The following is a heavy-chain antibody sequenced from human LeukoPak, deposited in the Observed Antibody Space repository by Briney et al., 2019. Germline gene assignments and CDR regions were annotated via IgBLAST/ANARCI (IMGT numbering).Heavy chain of an antibody. D-gene: IGHD6-13*01. Sequence: SETLSLTCTVSGGSISSGDYYWSWIRQPPGKGLEWIGYIYYSGSTYYNPSLKSRVTISVDTSKNQFSLKLSSVTVADTAVYYCARLVGSSSYYFDNWGQGTLVTVSS. CDR3: ARLVGSSSYYFDN. J-gene: IGHJ4*02. CDR1: GGSISSGDYY. V-gene: IGHV4-30-4*02. CDR2: IYYSGST.